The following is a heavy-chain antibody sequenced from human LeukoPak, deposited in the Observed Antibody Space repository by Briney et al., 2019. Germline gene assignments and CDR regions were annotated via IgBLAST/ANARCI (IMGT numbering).Heavy chain of an antibody. CDR3: ARDQGYVVRPTY. CDR2: INPSGGST. J-gene: IGHJ4*02. D-gene: IGHD4-23*01. CDR1: GYTFTSYY. Sequence: ASVKVSCKASGYTFTSYYMHWVRQAPGQGLEWMGIINPSGGSTSYAQKLQGRVTMTTDTSTSTAYMELRSLRSDDTAVYYCARDQGYVVRPTYWGQGTLVTVSS. V-gene: IGHV1-46*01.